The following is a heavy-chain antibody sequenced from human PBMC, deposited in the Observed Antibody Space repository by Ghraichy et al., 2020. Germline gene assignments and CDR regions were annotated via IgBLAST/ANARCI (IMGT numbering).Heavy chain of an antibody. CDR2: IYYSGST. CDR3: ARDGAGGRWGYWYFDL. V-gene: IGHV4-59*01. D-gene: IGHD1-26*01. J-gene: IGHJ2*01. Sequence: SETLSLTCTVSGGSISSYYWSWIRQPPGKRLEWIGYIYYSGSTNYNPSLKSRVTISVDTSKNQFSLKLSSVTAADTAVYYCARDGAGGRWGYWYFDLWGRGTLVTVSS. CDR1: GGSISSYY.